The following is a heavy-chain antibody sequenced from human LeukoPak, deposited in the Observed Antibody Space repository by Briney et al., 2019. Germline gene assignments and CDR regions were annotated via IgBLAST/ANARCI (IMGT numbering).Heavy chain of an antibody. CDR2: ISGSGTTI. CDR1: GFTFSSYE. Sequence: GGSLRLSCVASGFTFSSYEMSWVRQAPGKGLEWVSEISGSGTTIFYADPVKGRFTVSRDNAKNSLYLQMNSLRVEDTAVYYCASSPRGVYWGQGTLVTVSS. D-gene: IGHD3-10*01. CDR3: ASSPRGVY. V-gene: IGHV3-48*03. J-gene: IGHJ4*02.